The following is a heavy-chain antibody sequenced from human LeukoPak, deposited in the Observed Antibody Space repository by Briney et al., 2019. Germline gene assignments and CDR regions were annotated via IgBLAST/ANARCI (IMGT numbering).Heavy chain of an antibody. CDR1: GCTFSSYA. CDR3: ARSRVAEYSSGLYYFDY. D-gene: IGHD6-19*01. CDR2: IIPIFGTA. Sequence: ASVKVSCKASGCTFSSYAISWVRQAPGQGLEWMGGIIPIFGTANYAQKFQGRVTITTDESTSTAYMELSSLRSEDTAVYYCARSRVAEYSSGLYYFDYWGQGTLVTVSS. J-gene: IGHJ4*02. V-gene: IGHV1-69*05.